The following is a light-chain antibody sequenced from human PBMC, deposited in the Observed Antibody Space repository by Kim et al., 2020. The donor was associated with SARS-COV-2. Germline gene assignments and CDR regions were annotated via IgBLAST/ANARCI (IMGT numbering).Light chain of an antibody. CDR2: QDS. V-gene: IGLV3-1*01. CDR1: KLGDKY. Sequence: SVSPGQKASINCSGDKLGDKYARWYQQKPGQSPVLVIYQDSKRPSGIPERISGSNSGNTATLTISGTQAMDEADYYCQAWDSSKVIFGGGTQLTVL. CDR3: QAWDSSKVI. J-gene: IGLJ2*01.